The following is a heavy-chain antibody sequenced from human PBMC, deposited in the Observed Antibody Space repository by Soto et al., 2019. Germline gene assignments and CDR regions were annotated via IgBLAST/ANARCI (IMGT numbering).Heavy chain of an antibody. CDR2: INAGNGNT. V-gene: IGHV1-3*01. D-gene: IGHD2-15*01. Sequence: QVQLVQSGAEVKKPGASVKVSCKASGYTFTTYAMHWVRQAPGQRLEWMGWINAGNGNTKYSQRFQGRVTITRDTSESTVYMELRSLRSEDTAVYYCARDRYCSGGSCSLSFRHWGQGTLVSVSS. CDR1: GYTFTTYA. CDR3: ARDRYCSGGSCSLSFRH. J-gene: IGHJ1*01.